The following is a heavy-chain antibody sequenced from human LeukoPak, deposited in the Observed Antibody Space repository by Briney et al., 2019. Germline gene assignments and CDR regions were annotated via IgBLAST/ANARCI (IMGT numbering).Heavy chain of an antibody. J-gene: IGHJ4*02. CDR3: ARSLGGPPKRFLGDF. Sequence: SSETLSLTCSVSGGSLSSDYYYWGWIRQTPGKGLEWIASVYYSGTTYYNPSLQSRVTISADTSRNQFSLELKSVTAADAAVYYCARSLGGPPKRFLGDFWGQGTLVTVSS. CDR2: VYYSGTT. CDR1: GGSLSSDYYY. D-gene: IGHD3-3*01. V-gene: IGHV4-39*01.